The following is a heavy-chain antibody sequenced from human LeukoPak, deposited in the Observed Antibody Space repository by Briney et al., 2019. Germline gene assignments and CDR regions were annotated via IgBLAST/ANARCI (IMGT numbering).Heavy chain of an antibody. CDR2: IIPIFGTA. V-gene: IGHV1-69*05. CDR3: ARGASSIVGATFDY. CDR1: GGTFSSYA. J-gene: IGHJ4*02. Sequence: ASVKVSCKASGGTFSSYAISWVRQAPGQGLEWMGRIIPIFGTANYAQKFQGRVTITTDESTSTAYMELSSLRSEDTAVYYCARGASSIVGATFDYWGQGTLVTVSS. D-gene: IGHD1-26*01.